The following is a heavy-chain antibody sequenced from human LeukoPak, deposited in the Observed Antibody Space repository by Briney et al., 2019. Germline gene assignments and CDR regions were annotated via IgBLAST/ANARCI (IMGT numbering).Heavy chain of an antibody. Sequence: PSETLSLTCTVSGGSISSYYWSWIRQPPGKGLEWIGYIYYSGSTNYNPSLKSRVTISVDTSKNQFSLKLSSVTAADTAAYYCARAGRAYCGGDCYLPNYYYYGMDVWGQGTTVTVSS. CDR2: IYYSGST. CDR3: ARAGRAYCGGDCYLPNYYYYGMDV. D-gene: IGHD2-21*02. J-gene: IGHJ6*02. V-gene: IGHV4-59*08. CDR1: GGSISSYY.